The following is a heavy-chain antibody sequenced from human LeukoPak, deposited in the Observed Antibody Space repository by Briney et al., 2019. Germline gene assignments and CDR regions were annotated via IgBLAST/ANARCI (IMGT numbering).Heavy chain of an antibody. Sequence: ASVKVSCKASGYTFTDYYMHWVRQAPGQGPEWMGWINPNIGDTNYAQKFQGRVTMTRDKSISTAYMELSRLRSDDTAVYYCARERPSITGTTLDYFDYWGQGTLLTVSS. J-gene: IGHJ4*02. V-gene: IGHV1-2*02. D-gene: IGHD1-7*01. CDR3: ARERPSITGTTLDYFDY. CDR1: GYTFTDYY. CDR2: INPNIGDT.